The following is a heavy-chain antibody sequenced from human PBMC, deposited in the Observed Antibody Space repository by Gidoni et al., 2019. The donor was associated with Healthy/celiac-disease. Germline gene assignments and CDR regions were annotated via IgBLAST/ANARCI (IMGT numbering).Heavy chain of an antibody. CDR1: GFTFSGSA. Sequence: EVQLVESGGGLVQPGGSLKLSCAASGFTFSGSAMHWVRQASGKGLEWVGRIRSKANSYATAYAASVKGRFTISRDDSKNTAYLQMNSLKTEDTAVYYCTSASPYDSSGLPFDYWGQGTLVTVSS. J-gene: IGHJ4*02. CDR3: TSASPYDSSGLPFDY. CDR2: IRSKANSYAT. V-gene: IGHV3-73*02. D-gene: IGHD3-22*01.